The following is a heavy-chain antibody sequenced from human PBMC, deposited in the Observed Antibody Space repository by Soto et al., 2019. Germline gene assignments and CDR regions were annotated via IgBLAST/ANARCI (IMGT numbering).Heavy chain of an antibody. Sequence: GGSQRLSCAASGFNFMGYAVSWIRQAPGKGLEWVSYISSSGSTIYYADSVKGRFTISRDNAKNSLYLQMNSLRAEDTAVYYCARDSYLLNAFDIWGQGTMVTVSS. CDR2: ISSSGSTI. CDR3: ARDSYLLNAFDI. D-gene: IGHD1-26*01. J-gene: IGHJ3*02. V-gene: IGHV3-11*01. CDR1: GFNFMGYA.